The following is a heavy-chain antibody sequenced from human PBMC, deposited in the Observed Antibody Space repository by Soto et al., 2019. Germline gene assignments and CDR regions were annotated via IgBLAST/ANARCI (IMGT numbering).Heavy chain of an antibody. V-gene: IGHV4-59*13. J-gene: IGHJ6*03. Sequence: PSETLSLTCTVSGGSISSSYWSWIRQTPGKGLEWIGYIYYSGSTNYNPSLKSRVTISIDTSKNQFSLKLSSVTAADTAVYYCARIYHYSYYYYMDVWGKGTTVTVSS. D-gene: IGHD3-16*02. CDR2: IYYSGST. CDR3: ARIYHYSYYYYMDV. CDR1: GGSISSSY.